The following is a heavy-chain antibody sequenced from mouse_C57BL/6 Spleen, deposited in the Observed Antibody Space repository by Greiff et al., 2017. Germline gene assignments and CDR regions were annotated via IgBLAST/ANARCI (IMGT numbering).Heavy chain of an antibody. CDR2: IDPGDGDT. CDR3: ARFRVYYAMDY. V-gene: IGHV1-82*01. J-gene: IGHJ4*01. CDR1: GYAFSSSW. Sequence: QVQLQQSGPELVKPGASVKLSCKASGYAFSSSWMHWVKQRPGKGLEWIGRIDPGDGDTNYNGKFKGKATLTADKSSSTAYMQLSSLPSEDSAVYFSARFRVYYAMDYWGQGTSVTVSS.